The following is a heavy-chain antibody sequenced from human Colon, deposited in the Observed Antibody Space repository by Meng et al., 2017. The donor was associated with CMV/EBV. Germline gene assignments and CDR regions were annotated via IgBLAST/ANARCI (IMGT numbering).Heavy chain of an antibody. CDR3: ARDGRFLEWLPDYYYGMDV. CDR1: GYTFTGYY. Sequence: ASVKVSCKASGYTFTGYYTHWVRQAPGQGLEWMGWINPNSGGTNYAQKFQGRVTMTRDTSISTAYMELSRLRSDDTAVYYCARDGRFLEWLPDYYYGMDVWGQGTTVTVSS. D-gene: IGHD3-3*01. J-gene: IGHJ6*02. CDR2: INPNSGGT. V-gene: IGHV1-2*02.